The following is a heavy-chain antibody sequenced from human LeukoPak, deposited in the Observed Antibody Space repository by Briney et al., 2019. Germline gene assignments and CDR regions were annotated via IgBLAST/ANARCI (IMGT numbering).Heavy chain of an antibody. J-gene: IGHJ4*02. CDR3: ATYCSSTSCGLVFDY. Sequence: SVKVSCKASGGTFSSYAISWVRQAPGQGLEWMGRIIPIFGIANYAQKFQGRVTITADKSTSTAYMELSSLRSEDTAVYYCATYCSSTSCGLVFDYWGQGTLVTVSS. D-gene: IGHD2-2*01. V-gene: IGHV1-69*04. CDR1: GGTFSSYA. CDR2: IIPIFGIA.